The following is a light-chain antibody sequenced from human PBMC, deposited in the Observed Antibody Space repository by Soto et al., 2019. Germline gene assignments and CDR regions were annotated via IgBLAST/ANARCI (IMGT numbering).Light chain of an antibody. J-gene: IGKJ1*01. CDR2: GAS. Sequence: EIVMTQSPATLSVSPGERATLSCRASQSVSSNLAWYQQKPGQAPRLLIYGASTRATGIPARFSGSESGTEFPPTISSLQSEDFGVYYCQQYNYWPPWTFGQGTKVEI. V-gene: IGKV3-15*01. CDR3: QQYNYWPPWT. CDR1: QSVSSN.